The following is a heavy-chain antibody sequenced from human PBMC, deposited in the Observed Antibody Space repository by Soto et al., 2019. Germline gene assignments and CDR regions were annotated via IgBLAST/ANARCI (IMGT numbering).Heavy chain of an antibody. Sequence: QVQLVESGGGVVQPGRSLRLSCAASRFTFSSYGMHWVRQAPGKGLEWVAVIWYDGSNKYYADSVKGRFTISRDNSKNTLYLQMNSLRAEVTAVYYCARDKVQLWYAFDIWGQGTMVTVSS. D-gene: IGHD5-18*01. CDR2: IWYDGSNK. CDR1: RFTFSSYG. V-gene: IGHV3-33*01. J-gene: IGHJ3*02. CDR3: ARDKVQLWYAFDI.